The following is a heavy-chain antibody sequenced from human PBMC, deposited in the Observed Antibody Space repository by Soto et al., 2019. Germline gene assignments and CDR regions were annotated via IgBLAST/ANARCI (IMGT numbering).Heavy chain of an antibody. D-gene: IGHD2-8*01. Sequence: PGGSLRLSCAASGFNFSSYSMNWVRQAPGKGLEWVSYISSSSSTIYYADSVKGRFTISRDNAKNSLYLQMNSLRDEDTAVYYCARDLSYCTNGVCYNPNWFDPWGQGTLVTVSS. V-gene: IGHV3-48*02. CDR2: ISSSSSTI. J-gene: IGHJ5*02. CDR3: ARDLSYCTNGVCYNPNWFDP. CDR1: GFNFSSYS.